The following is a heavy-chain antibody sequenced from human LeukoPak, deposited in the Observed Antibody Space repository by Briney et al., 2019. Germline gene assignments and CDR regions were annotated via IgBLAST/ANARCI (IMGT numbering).Heavy chain of an antibody. CDR2: IRGDGSVK. J-gene: IGHJ3*02. CDR1: GFMFSKYW. V-gene: IGHV3-7*01. CDR3: SRDANYYDSSRHYFDAFDI. Sequence: GGSLRLSCEASGFMFSKYWMTWVRQAPGKGLEWVANIRGDGSVKYLLDSVKGRFSISRDNAKISLSLEMNNLRAEDTAVYYCSRDANYYDSSRHYFDAFDIWGRGTMVTVSS. D-gene: IGHD3-22*01.